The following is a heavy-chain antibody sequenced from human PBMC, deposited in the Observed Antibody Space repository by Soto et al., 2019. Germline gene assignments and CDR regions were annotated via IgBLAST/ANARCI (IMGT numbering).Heavy chain of an antibody. D-gene: IGHD3-10*01. CDR1: GGSFSGYY. CDR3: ARARHYYGSGSSSFDY. CDR2: INHSGST. V-gene: IGHV4-34*01. Sequence: QVQLQQWGAGLLKPSETLSLTCAVYGGSFSGYYWSWIRQPPGQGLEWIGEINHSGSTNYNPSLKSRVTISVDTSKNQFSLKLSSVTAADTAVYYCARARHYYGSGSSSFDYWGQGTLVTVSS. J-gene: IGHJ4*02.